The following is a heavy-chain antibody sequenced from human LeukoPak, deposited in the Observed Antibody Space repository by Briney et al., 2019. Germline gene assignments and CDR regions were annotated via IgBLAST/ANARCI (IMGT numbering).Heavy chain of an antibody. CDR1: GGSFSGYY. CDR2: INHSGST. D-gene: IGHD6-19*01. CDR3: ARRSSGRVRKQFDY. Sequence: SETLSLTCAVYGGSFSGYYWSWIRQPPGKGLEWIGEINHSGSTNYNPSLKSRVTISVDTSKNQFSLKLSSVTAADTAVYYCARRSSGRVRKQFDYWGQGTLVTVSS. J-gene: IGHJ4*02. V-gene: IGHV4-34*01.